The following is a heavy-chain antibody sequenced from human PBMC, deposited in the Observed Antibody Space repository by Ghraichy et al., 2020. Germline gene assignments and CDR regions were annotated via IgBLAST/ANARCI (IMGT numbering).Heavy chain of an antibody. CDR1: GVSISSDSW. V-gene: IGHV4-4*02. D-gene: IGHD4-23*01. CDR3: ARDPVGGGINFDY. J-gene: IGHJ4*02. CDR2: INHSGTT. Sequence: SETLSLTCAVSGVSISSDSWWSWVRQAPGKGLEWIVEINHSGTTNYNPSLKSRLTILLDKSKNQFSLKLTSMTAADTAVYYCARDPVGGGINFDYWGQGTLVSVSA.